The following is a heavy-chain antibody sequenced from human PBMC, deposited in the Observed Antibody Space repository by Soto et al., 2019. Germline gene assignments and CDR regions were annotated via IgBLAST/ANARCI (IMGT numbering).Heavy chain of an antibody. D-gene: IGHD2-21*02. Sequence: SGPTLVNPTQTLTLTCTFSGFSLSTSGMCVSWIRQPPGKALEWLARIDWDDDKYYSTSLKTRLTISKDTSKNQVVLTMTNMDPVDTATYYCVQSRCGGDCLTFYSSHAYYGLDVWGQGTTVTVSS. CDR3: VQSRCGGDCLTFYSSHAYYGLDV. CDR2: IDWDDDK. V-gene: IGHV2-70*11. J-gene: IGHJ6*02. CDR1: GFSLSTSGMC.